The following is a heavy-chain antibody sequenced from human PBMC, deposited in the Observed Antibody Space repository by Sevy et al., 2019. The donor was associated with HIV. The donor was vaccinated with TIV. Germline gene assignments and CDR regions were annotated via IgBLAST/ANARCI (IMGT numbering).Heavy chain of an antibody. CDR3: ARLPPTRAFDI. V-gene: IGHV3-30*04. CDR1: GFTFSNYA. J-gene: IGHJ3*02. Sequence: GGSLRLSCAASGFTFSNYAMHWVRQTPGKGLEWLAVKSYDVINKYYADSVKGRFTISRDNSKNTLYLQMNSLTTEDTAVYYCARLPPTRAFDIWGQGTLVTVSS. D-gene: IGHD1-1*01. CDR2: KSYDVINK.